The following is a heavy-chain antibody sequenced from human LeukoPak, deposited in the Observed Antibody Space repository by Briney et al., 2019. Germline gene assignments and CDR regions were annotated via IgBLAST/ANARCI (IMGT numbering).Heavy chain of an antibody. CDR3: ARGRSGALVDAFDI. J-gene: IGHJ3*02. D-gene: IGHD7-27*01. V-gene: IGHV3-48*03. CDR2: ISWSGTTI. CDR1: GFTFSSYE. Sequence: GGSLRLSCAASGFTFSSYEMNWVRQAPGKGLEWVSYISWSGTTIYYADSVKGRFTLSRDNAKNSLYLQMNSLRVEDTAVYYCARGRSGALVDAFDIWGQGTMVTVSS.